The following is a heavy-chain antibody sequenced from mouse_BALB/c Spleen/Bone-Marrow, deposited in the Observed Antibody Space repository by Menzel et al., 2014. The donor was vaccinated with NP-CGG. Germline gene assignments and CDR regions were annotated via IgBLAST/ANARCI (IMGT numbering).Heavy chain of an antibody. D-gene: IGHD1-1*01. Sequence: EVQLQESGGGSVKPGGSLKLSCAASGFTFSSYAMSWVRQSPEKRLEWVAEISSGGNYTYYPDTVTGRFTISRDNAKNILYLEMSSLRSDDTAMYYCVRAYGSSYAMDYWGQGTSVTVSS. V-gene: IGHV5-9-4*01. CDR3: VRAYGSSYAMDY. CDR1: GFTFSSYA. J-gene: IGHJ4*01. CDR2: ISSGGNYT.